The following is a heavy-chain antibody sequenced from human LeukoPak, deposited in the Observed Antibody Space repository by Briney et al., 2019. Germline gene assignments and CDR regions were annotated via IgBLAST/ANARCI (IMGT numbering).Heavy chain of an antibody. CDR1: GGSFSGYY. Sequence: PSETLSLTCAVYGGSFSGYYWSWIRQPPGKGLEWIGEINHSGSTNYNPSLKSRVTISVDTSKNQFSLKLSSVTAADTAVYYCAREGGEAAAMGYWGQGTLVTVSS. D-gene: IGHD6-13*01. V-gene: IGHV4-34*01. J-gene: IGHJ4*02. CDR2: INHSGST. CDR3: AREGGEAAAMGY.